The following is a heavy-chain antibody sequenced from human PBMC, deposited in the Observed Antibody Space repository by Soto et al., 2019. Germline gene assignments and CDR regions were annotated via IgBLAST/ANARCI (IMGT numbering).Heavy chain of an antibody. CDR1: GGSFSGYY. D-gene: IGHD6-13*01. CDR3: ARGPSSSWPRSTGFLDY. CDR2: INHSGST. Sequence: ETLSLTCAVYGGSFSGYYWSWIRQPPGKGLEWIGEINHSGSTNYNPSLKSRVTISVDTSKNQFSLKLSSVTAADTAVYYCARGPSSSWPRSTGFLDYWGQGTLVTVSS. V-gene: IGHV4-34*01. J-gene: IGHJ4*02.